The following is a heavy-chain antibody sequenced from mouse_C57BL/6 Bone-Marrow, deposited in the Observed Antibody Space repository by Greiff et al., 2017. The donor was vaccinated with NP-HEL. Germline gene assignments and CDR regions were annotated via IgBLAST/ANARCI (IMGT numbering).Heavy chain of an antibody. J-gene: IGHJ2*01. CDR1: GFSFNTYA. CDR2: IRSKSNHYAT. Sequence: EVQVVESGGGLVQPKGSLKLSCAASGFSFNTYAMNWVRQAPGKGLEWVARIRSKSNHYATYSADSVKDRFTISRVDSESMLYLQMNNLKTEDTAMYYCVRGGDGYSLFDYWGQGTTLTVSS. CDR3: VRGGDGYSLFDY. D-gene: IGHD2-3*01. V-gene: IGHV10-1*01.